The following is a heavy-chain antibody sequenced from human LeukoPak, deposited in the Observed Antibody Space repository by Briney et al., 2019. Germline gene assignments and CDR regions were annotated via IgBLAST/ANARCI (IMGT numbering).Heavy chain of an antibody. J-gene: IGHJ4*02. D-gene: IGHD1-26*01. V-gene: IGHV1-46*01. Sequence: ASVKVSCKASGYTFTTYYMHWVRQAPGQGLEWMGIINPSGGSTTYAQKFQGRVTMTRDTSTSTVCMELNSLISEDTAVYYCAREPSGSHFDYWGQGTLVTVSS. CDR3: AREPSGSHFDY. CDR1: GYTFTTYY. CDR2: INPSGGST.